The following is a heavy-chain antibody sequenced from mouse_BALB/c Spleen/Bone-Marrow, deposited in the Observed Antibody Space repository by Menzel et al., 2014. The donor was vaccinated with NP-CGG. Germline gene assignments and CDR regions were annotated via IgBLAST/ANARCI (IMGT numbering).Heavy chain of an antibody. CDR1: GYTFTGYY. CDR3: VRRGNPIVYYAIDY. CDR2: ISCYNGAT. V-gene: IGHV1S34*01. J-gene: IGHJ4*01. Sequence: LVKTGASVKISCKASGYTFTGYYMHWVKQSHGKSLEWIGYISCYNGATSYNQNFKGKATFTVDTSSSTAYMQFNSLTSVDSAVYYCVRRGNPIVYYAIDYWGQGTTVTVSS.